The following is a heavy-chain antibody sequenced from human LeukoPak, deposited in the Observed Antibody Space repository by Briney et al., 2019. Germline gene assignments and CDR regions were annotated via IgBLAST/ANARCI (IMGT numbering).Heavy chain of an antibody. CDR3: ARRQYYYGSRGFDY. J-gene: IGHJ4*02. D-gene: IGHD3-10*01. V-gene: IGHV4-34*01. Sequence: PSETLSLTCAVYGGSFSGYYWSWIRQPPGKGLEWIGEINHSGSTNYNPSLKSRVTISVDTSKNQFSLKLSSVTAADTAVYYCARRQYYYGSRGFDYWGQGTLVTVSS. CDR2: INHSGST. CDR1: GGSFSGYY.